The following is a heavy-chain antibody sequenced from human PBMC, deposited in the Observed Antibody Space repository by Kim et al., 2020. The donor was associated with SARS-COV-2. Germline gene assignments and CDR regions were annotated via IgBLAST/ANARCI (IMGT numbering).Heavy chain of an antibody. Sequence: TYDRDSVRGRFSNSRDKSKNTLYLQMNSMRVEDTAVYYCASRPQVGSSFDYWGQGALVTVSS. J-gene: IGHJ4*02. CDR3: ASRPQVGSSFDY. D-gene: IGHD1-26*01. V-gene: IGHV3-30*07. CDR2: T.